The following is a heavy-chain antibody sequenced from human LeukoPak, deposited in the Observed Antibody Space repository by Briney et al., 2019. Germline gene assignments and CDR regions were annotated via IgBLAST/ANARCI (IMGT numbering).Heavy chain of an antibody. J-gene: IGHJ6*02. V-gene: IGHV1-2*04. CDR3: AREGRYYYDSSGYSPYYYYGMDV. D-gene: IGHD3-22*01. CDR2: INPNSGGT. CDR1: GYTFTSYY. Sequence: ASVKVSCKASGYTFTSYYMHWVRQAPGQGLEWMGWINPNSGGTNYAQKFQGWVTMTRDTSISTAYMELSRLRSDDTAVYYCAREGRYYYDSSGYSPYYYYGMDVWGQGTTVTVSS.